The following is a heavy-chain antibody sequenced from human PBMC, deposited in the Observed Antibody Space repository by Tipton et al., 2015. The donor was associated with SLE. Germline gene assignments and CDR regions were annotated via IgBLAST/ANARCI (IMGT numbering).Heavy chain of an antibody. D-gene: IGHD4-23*01. Sequence: GSLRLSCAASGFTFSSYSMNWVRQAPGKGLEWVSSISSSSSYIYYADSVKGRFTISRDNSKNTLYLQMNSLRAEDTAVYYCARAHYGGNVRGYFDLWGRGTLVTVSS. J-gene: IGHJ2*01. CDR1: GFTFSSYS. CDR2: ISSSSSYI. V-gene: IGHV3-21*01. CDR3: ARAHYGGNVRGYFDL.